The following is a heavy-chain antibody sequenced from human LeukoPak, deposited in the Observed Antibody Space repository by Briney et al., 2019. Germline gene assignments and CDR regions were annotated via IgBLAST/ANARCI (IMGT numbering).Heavy chain of an antibody. V-gene: IGHV4-34*01. CDR3: ARGGKGVITLYYYYYMDV. CDR1: GGSFSGYY. D-gene: IGHD3-22*01. J-gene: IGHJ6*03. CDR2: INHSGRT. Sequence: ASEALSLTCAVYGGSFSGYYWSWIRQPPGKGLEWMGEINHSGRTNYNPSLKNGVSISADTSENEFSLKMSSVTAADTAVYYCARGGKGVITLYYYYYMDVWGKGTTVTVSS.